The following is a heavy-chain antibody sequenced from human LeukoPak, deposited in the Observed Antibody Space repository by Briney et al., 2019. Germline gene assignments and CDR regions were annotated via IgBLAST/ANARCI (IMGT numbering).Heavy chain of an antibody. CDR2: IRSDGSNK. CDR1: GFIFSSYG. CDR3: TTDWYYYDSSGYYSDAFDI. V-gene: IGHV3-30*02. D-gene: IGHD3-22*01. Sequence: GGSLRLSCAASGFIFSSYGIHWVRQAPGKGLEWVSVIRSDGSNKYYADSVKGRFTISRDNSKNTLYLQMNSLKTEDTAVYYCTTDWYYYDSSGYYSDAFDIWGQGTMVTVSS. J-gene: IGHJ3*02.